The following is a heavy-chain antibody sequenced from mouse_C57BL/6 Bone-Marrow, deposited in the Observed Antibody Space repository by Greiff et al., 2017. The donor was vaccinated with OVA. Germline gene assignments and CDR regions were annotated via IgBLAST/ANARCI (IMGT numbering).Heavy chain of an antibody. J-gene: IGHJ4*01. V-gene: IGHV1-39*01. CDR2: LNPNSGTT. CDR3: ARGGVPSMDY. D-gene: IGHD2-14*01. Sequence: EVQLQQSGPELVKPGASVKISCKASGYSFTDYNMNWVQQSHGKSLEWIGVLNPNSGTTSYNQKFKGKATLTVDQSSSTAYMQLNSLTSEDSAGYYWARGGVPSMDYGGQGTAVTVSA. CDR1: GYSFTDYN.